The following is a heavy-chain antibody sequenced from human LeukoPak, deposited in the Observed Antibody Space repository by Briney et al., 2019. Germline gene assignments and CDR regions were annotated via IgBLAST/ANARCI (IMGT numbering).Heavy chain of an antibody. D-gene: IGHD6-13*01. CDR1: GFTFDDYA. CDR3: AKDLGYSSSPDF. J-gene: IGHJ4*02. CDR2: ISADGTI. Sequence: GGSLRLSCAASGFTFDDYAMHWVRQAPGRGLEWVSLISADGTIYYADSVRGRFTISRDNNKNSLYLQMNSLRTEDTALYYCAKDLGYSSSPDFWGQGTLVTVSS. V-gene: IGHV3-43*02.